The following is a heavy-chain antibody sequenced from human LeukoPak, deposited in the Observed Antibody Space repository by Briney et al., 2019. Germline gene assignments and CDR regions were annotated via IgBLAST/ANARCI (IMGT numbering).Heavy chain of an antibody. CDR1: GLTFSGSA. CDR2: IGSKTNPYAA. V-gene: IGHV3-73*01. J-gene: IGHJ5*02. Sequence: PGGSLRLSCAASGLTFSGSAVHWVRQPSGKGLEWVGRIGSKTNPYAAAYAASVEGRFTVSRDGSKNTAYLEMNSLKTEDTALYYCARRGGYCTSTACYDLWGQGTLVTVSS. D-gene: IGHD2-2*01. CDR3: ARRGGYCTSTACYDL.